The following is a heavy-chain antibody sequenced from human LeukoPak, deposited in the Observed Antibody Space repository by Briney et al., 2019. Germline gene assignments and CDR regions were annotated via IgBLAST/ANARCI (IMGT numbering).Heavy chain of an antibody. V-gene: IGHV5-51*01. CDR2: IYPGDSDT. CDR3: ARHRSTVADAFDI. Sequence: GESLKISCKGSGYSFTSYWIGWVRQMPGKGPEWMGIIYPGDSDTRYSPSFQGQVTISADKSIRNAYLQWSSLKASDTAMYYCARHRSTVADAFDIWGQGTMGTVSS. D-gene: IGHD4-23*01. J-gene: IGHJ3*02. CDR1: GYSFTSYW.